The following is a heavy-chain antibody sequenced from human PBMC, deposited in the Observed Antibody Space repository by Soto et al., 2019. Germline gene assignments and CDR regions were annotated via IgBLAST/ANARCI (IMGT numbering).Heavy chain of an antibody. CDR3: ARSDGYHFNWLYS. D-gene: IGHD2-21*01. CDR2: MNPNRNNT. J-gene: IGHJ5*01. V-gene: IGHV1-8*01. CDR1: GYTFASYD. Sequence: QVQLVQSGAEVKTPGASVKVSCKASGYTFASYDINWVRQAPGQGLEWMGWMNPNRNNTGYAQKFQGRLTMTRDIALSIAHMELSSLRNEDTAVYYCARSDGYHFNWLYSWGQGTLVTCSA.